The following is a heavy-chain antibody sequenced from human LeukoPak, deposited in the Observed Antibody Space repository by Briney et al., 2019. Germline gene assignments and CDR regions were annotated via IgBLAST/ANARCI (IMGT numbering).Heavy chain of an antibody. V-gene: IGHV3-66*01. J-gene: IGHJ3*02. CDR3: ARRYCSGSNCFTGHAFDI. D-gene: IGHD2-2*02. CDR1: GFTVSSNY. Sequence: GGSLRLSCAASGFTVSSNYMSWVRQAPGKGLEWVSVIDSGGSTYYADSVKGRFTISRDNSKNMLYLQMNSLRAEDTAVSSCARRYCSGSNCFTGHAFDIWGQGTMVTVSS. CDR2: IDSGGST.